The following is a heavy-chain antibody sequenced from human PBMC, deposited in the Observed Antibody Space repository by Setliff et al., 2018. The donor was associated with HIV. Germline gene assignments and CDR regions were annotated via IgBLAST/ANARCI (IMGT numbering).Heavy chain of an antibody. CDR1: GGSISSSSHY. CDR2: IYFSGST. V-gene: IGHV4-39*07. D-gene: IGHD3-10*01. Sequence: LSLTCTVSGGSISSSSHYWGWIRQPPGKGLEWIGSIYFSGSTYYNPSLKSRVTMSVDTSKNQFSLKLSSVTAADTAVYYCARARGLLPYYYLDVWGKGTTVTVSS. CDR3: ARARGLLPYYYLDV. J-gene: IGHJ6*03.